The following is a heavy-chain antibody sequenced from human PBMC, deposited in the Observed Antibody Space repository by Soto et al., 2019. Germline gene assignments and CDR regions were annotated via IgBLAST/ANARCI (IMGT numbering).Heavy chain of an antibody. J-gene: IGHJ4*02. V-gene: IGHV1-46*01. CDR2: INPSGGST. CDR1: GYTFTRYY. CDR3: AKVPYYGGTLRHFDD. D-gene: IGHD4-17*01. Sequence: ASVKVSCKASGYTFTRYYMHWVRQAPGQGLEWMGIINPSGGSTSYAQKFQGRVTMTRDTSTSTVYMELNSLRAEDTAVYYCAKVPYYGGTLRHFDDWGQGTLVTVSS.